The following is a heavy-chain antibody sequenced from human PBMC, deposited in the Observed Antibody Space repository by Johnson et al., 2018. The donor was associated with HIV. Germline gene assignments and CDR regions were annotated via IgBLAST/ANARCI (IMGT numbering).Heavy chain of an antibody. V-gene: IGHV3-25*03. CDR2: NPNGVCT. CDR1: QFTFSTYY. CDR3: ARANWPGSAFDI. Sequence: QLVESGGGLAKPAWSPRLSCAASQFTFSTYYVNCVRQAPGNGLELVGQVNPNGVCTNLRDSGKDRFNPSRENAKNSLYLQMNSLRAGDTAMNYCARANWPGSAFDIWGQGTMVIVSS. J-gene: IGHJ3*02. D-gene: IGHD1-1*01.